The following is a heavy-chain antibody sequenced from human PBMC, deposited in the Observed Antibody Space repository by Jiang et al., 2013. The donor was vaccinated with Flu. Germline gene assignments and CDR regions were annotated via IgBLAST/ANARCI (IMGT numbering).Heavy chain of an antibody. CDR3: ARDDYYDSSGDFDY. CDR1: GGTFSSYA. J-gene: IGHJ4*02. V-gene: IGHV1-18*01. Sequence: PGSSVKVSCKASGGTFSSYAISWVRQAPGQGLEWMGWISAYNGNTNYAQKLQGRVTMTTDTSTSTAYMELRSLRSDDTAVYYCARDDYYDSSGDFDYWGQGTLVTVSS. CDR2: ISAYNGNT. D-gene: IGHD3-22*01.